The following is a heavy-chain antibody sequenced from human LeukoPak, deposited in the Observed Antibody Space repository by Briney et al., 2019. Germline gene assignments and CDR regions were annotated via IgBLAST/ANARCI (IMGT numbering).Heavy chain of an antibody. CDR2: IYYSGST. CDR3: ARRRGDGSGIYYIKYYYDYYMDV. V-gene: IGHV4-59*12. CDR1: GGSISPYY. Sequence: SQTLSLTCTVSGGSISPYYWSWIRQPPGKGLEWIGYIYYSGSTNYNPSLKSRVTISVDTSKNQFSLKLRSVTAADTAVYYCARRRGDGSGIYYIKYYYDYYMDVWGKGTTVAVSS. D-gene: IGHD3-10*01. J-gene: IGHJ6*03.